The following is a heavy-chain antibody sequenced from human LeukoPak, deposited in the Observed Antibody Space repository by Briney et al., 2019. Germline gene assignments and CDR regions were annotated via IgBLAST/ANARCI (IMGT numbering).Heavy chain of an antibody. Sequence: GGSLRLSCAASGFTFSDYSMNWVRQAPGKGLEWVSSISSTSYYIYYADSVKGRFTISRDNAKNSLYLQMNSLRAEDTAVYYCARHITGTPPWDYWGQGTLVTVSS. V-gene: IGHV3-21*01. CDR1: GFTFSDYS. D-gene: IGHD1-20*01. CDR2: ISSTSYYI. CDR3: ARHITGTPPWDY. J-gene: IGHJ4*02.